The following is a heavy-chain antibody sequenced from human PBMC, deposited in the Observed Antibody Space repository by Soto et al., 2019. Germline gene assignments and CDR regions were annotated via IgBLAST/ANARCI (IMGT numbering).Heavy chain of an antibody. CDR1: GFTFSSYA. J-gene: IGHJ4*02. D-gene: IGHD5-18*01. V-gene: IGHV3-23*01. CDR3: EKDRFRDKAMVAFDY. CDR2: ISGSGGST. Sequence: GGSLRLSCAASGFTFSSYAMSWVRQAPGKGLEWVSAISGSGGSTYYADSVKGRFTISRDNSKNTLYLQMNSLRAEDTAVYYCEKDRFRDKAMVAFDYWGQGTLVTVSS.